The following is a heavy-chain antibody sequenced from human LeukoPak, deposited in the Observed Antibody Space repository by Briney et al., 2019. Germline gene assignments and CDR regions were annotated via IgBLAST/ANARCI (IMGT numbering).Heavy chain of an antibody. J-gene: IGHJ4*02. CDR1: GGSFSGYY. Sequence: SETLSLTCAVYGGSFSGYYWSWIRQPPGKGLEWIGEINHSGSTNYNPSLKSRVTISVDTSKNQFSLKLSSVTAADTAVYYCARRRWLSAGQAPWGQGTLATVSS. CDR3: ARRRWLSAGQAP. V-gene: IGHV4-34*01. D-gene: IGHD5-24*01. CDR2: INHSGST.